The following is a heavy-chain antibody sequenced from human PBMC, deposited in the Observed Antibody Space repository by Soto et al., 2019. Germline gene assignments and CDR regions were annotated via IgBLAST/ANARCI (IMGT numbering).Heavy chain of an antibody. V-gene: IGHV3-30*18. CDR2: ISYDGSNK. D-gene: IGHD3-10*01. CDR1: GFTFSSYG. J-gene: IGHJ6*02. CDR3: AKTDRKLPLWFTIGDV. Sequence: VGSLRLSCAASGFTFSSYGMHWVRQAPGKGLEWVAVISYDGSNKYYADSVKGRFTISRDNSKNTLFLQMSSLRTEDTAVYFCAKTDRKLPLWFTIGDVWGQGTTVTVSS.